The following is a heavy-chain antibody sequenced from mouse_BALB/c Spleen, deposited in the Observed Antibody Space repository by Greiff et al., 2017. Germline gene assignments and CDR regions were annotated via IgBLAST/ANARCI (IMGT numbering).Heavy chain of an antibody. D-gene: IGHD1-1*01. Sequence: EVNVVESGGGLVQPGESLKLSCESNEYEFPSHDMSWVRKTPEKRLEWVASISSGGSTYYPDSVKGRFTISRDNAKNNLYLQMSSLKSEDTAMYYCARRGLIGGAMDYWGQGTSVTVSS. CDR2: ISSGGST. CDR1: EYEFPSHD. J-gene: IGHJ4*01. V-gene: IGHV5-2*03. CDR3: ARRGLIGGAMDY.